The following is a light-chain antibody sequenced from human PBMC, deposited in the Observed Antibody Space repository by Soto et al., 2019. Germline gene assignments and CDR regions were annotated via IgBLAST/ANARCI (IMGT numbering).Light chain of an antibody. Sequence: DIVMPQSPGTLSLSPGASATLSCRASQSISSNYLAWYQQKPGQSPRLLIYGASNRASGISDRFSGSGSGTEFTLTISRLEPEDFTVYYCHHYETFGQGTKVDI. CDR2: GAS. CDR3: HHYET. CDR1: QSISSNY. V-gene: IGKV3-20*01. J-gene: IGKJ1*01.